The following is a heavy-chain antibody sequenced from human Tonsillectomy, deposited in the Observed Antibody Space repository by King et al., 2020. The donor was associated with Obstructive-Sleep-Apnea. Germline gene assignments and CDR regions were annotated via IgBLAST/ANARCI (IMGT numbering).Heavy chain of an antibody. CDR1: GFAFSDYN. D-gene: IGHD3-10*01. J-gene: IGHJ4*02. V-gene: IGHV3-48*04. CDR2: ISGTGTIV. Sequence: EVQLVESGGGLVQPGGSLRLSCAASGFAFSDYNIHWVRQAPGKGLEWISYISGTGTIVYYADFAKGRFIISRDNAKNSLYLQVDSLRAEDTAVYYCAFNSFGSASSFDFDSWGQGTLVTVSS. CDR3: AFNSFGSASSFDFDS.